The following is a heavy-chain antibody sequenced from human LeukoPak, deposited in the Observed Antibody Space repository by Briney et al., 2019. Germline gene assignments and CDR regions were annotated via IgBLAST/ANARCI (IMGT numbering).Heavy chain of an antibody. CDR3: AKRTGDYRARAFDY. V-gene: IGHV3-23*01. J-gene: IGHJ4*02. CDR2: ISGGGDIT. Sequence: GGSLILSCAASGFTFSSYPMSWIRQAPGRGLEWVSGISGGGDITFYADSVKSRFAISSEHSKNTLYMQMNSLRAEDTAVYYCAKRTGDYRARAFDYWGQGTLVTVSS. CDR1: GFTFSSYP. D-gene: IGHD4-17*01.